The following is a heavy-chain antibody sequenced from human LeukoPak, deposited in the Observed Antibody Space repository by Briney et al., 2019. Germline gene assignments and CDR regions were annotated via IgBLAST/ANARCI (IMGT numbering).Heavy chain of an antibody. CDR2: ISYGGSNE. CDR1: GFTFSSYV. D-gene: IGHD4-17*01. Sequence: PGGSLRLSCAASGFTFSSYVMHWVRQAPGKGLEWVAIISYGGSNEYYADSVKGRFTISRDNSKNTLYLQMNSLRAEDTAVYYCARDTVIELGNDAFDIWGQGTMVTVSS. J-gene: IGHJ3*02. CDR3: ARDTVIELGNDAFDI. V-gene: IGHV3-30*04.